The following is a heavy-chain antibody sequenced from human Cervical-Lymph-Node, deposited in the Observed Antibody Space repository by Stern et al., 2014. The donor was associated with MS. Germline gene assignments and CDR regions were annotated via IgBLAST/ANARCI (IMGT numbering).Heavy chain of an antibody. CDR2: ISSSSSYI. CDR1: GFTFSSYS. D-gene: IGHD6-13*01. V-gene: IGHV3-21*01. CDR3: ARDSSSWYAIDY. J-gene: IGHJ4*02. Sequence: EVQLVQSGGGLVKPGGSLRLSCAASGFTFSSYSMHCVRQAPAPGLELVSSISSSSSYIYYADSVKGRFTISRDNAKNSLYLQMNSLRAEDTAVYYCARDSSSWYAIDYWGQGTLVTVSS.